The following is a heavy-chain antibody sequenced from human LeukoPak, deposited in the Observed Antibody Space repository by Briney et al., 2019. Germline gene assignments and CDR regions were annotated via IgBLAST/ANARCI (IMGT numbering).Heavy chain of an antibody. J-gene: IGHJ4*02. V-gene: IGHV1-18*01. CDR1: GYTFTSYG. CDR2: ISAYNGNT. CDR3: ARAYSGYDWGGFDY. Sequence: ASVKVSCKASGYTFTSYGISWVRQAPGQGPEWMGWISAYNGNTNYAQKLQGRVTMTTDTSTSTAYMELRSLRSDDTAVYYCARAYSGYDWGGFDYWGQGTLVTVSS. D-gene: IGHD5-12*01.